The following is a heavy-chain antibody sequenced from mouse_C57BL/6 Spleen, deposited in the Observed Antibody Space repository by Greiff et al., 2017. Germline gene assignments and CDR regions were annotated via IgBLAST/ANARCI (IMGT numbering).Heavy chain of an antibody. CDR2: ISSGGNYT. CDR3: ARKGMTTVVDWYFDV. CDR1: GFTFSSYG. Sequence: EVKLMESGGDLVKPGGSLKLSCAASGFTFSSYGMSWVRQTPDKRLEWVATISSGGNYTYYPDSVKGRFTISRDSAKNTLYLQMSSLKSEDTAMYYCARKGMTTVVDWYFDVWGTGTTVTVSS. D-gene: IGHD1-1*01. V-gene: IGHV5-6*01. J-gene: IGHJ1*03.